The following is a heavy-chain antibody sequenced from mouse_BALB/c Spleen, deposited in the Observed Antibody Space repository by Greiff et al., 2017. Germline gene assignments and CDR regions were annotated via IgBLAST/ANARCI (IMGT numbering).Heavy chain of an antibody. CDR1: GFNIKDYY. Sequence: EVMLVESGAELVRPGALVKLSCKASGFNIKDYYMHWVMPRPEQGLEWIAWIYAGTGGTSYNQKFTGKAQLTVDTSSSTAYMQFSSLTTEDSAIYNWARHVRDRGGYYYAMDDWGQGTSVTVSS. D-gene: IGHD3-3*01. CDR3: ARHVRDRGGYYYAMDD. J-gene: IGHJ4*01. CDR2: IYAGTGGT. V-gene: IGHV14-1*02.